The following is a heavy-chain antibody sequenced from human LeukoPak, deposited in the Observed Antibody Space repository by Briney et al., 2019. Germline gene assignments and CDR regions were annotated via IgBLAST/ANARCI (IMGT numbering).Heavy chain of an antibody. CDR3: ARDIVGAFDY. V-gene: IGHV4-30-2*01. J-gene: IGHJ4*02. CDR1: GGSISSGGYY. CDR2: IYHSGST. D-gene: IGHD1-26*01. Sequence: SETLSLTCTVSGGSISSGGYYWSWIRQPPGKGLEWIGYIYHSGSTYYNPSLKSRVTISVDRSKNQFSLKLSSVTAADTAVYYCARDIVGAFDYWGQGTLVTVSS.